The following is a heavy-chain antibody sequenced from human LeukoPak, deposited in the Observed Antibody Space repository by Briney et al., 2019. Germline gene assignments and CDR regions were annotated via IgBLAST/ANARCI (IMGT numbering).Heavy chain of an antibody. CDR1: GGSISSSSYY. J-gene: IGHJ3*02. V-gene: IGHV4-39*07. D-gene: IGHD3-22*01. CDR3: AREITMIVVGAAFDI. CDR2: IYYSGST. Sequence: SETLSLTCTVSGGSISSSSYYWGWIRQPPGKGLEWIGSIYYSGSTYYNPSLKSRVTISVDTSKNQFSLKLSSVTAADTAVYYCAREITMIVVGAAFDIWGQGTMVTVSS.